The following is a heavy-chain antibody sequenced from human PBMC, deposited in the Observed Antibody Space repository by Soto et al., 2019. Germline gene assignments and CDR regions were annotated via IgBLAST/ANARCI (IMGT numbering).Heavy chain of an antibody. Sequence: EVQLVESGGGLVQPGGSLRLSCAASGFTVSSNYMSWVRQAPGKGLEWVSVIYSGGSTYYADSVKGRFTISRDNSKNTLYLQMNSLRAEDTAVYYWARVGCSGGSCYSERWFDPWGQGTLVTVSS. CDR1: GFTVSSNY. D-gene: IGHD2-15*01. J-gene: IGHJ5*02. CDR2: IYSGGST. V-gene: IGHV3-66*01. CDR3: ARVGCSGGSCYSERWFDP.